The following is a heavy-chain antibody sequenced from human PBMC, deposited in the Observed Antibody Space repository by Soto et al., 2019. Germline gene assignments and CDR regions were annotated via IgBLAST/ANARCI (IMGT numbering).Heavy chain of an antibody. D-gene: IGHD5-18*01. CDR3: ARLEIQLCLPYFAY. CDR2: IYYSGST. CDR1: GGSISSSSYY. Sequence: SETLSLTCTVSGGSISSSSYYWGWIRQPPGKGLEWIGSIYYSGSTYYNPSLKSRVTISVGTSKNQFSLKLSSVTAADTAVYYCARLEIQLCLPYFAYWGQGTLVTVSS. V-gene: IGHV4-39*01. J-gene: IGHJ4*02.